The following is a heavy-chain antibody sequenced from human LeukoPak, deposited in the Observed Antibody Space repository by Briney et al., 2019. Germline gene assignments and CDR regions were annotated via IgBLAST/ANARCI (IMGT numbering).Heavy chain of an antibody. Sequence: SETLSLTCTVSGGSISSYYWSWIRQPAGKGLEWIGRIYTSGSTNYNPSLKSRVTMSVDTSKNQFSLKLSSVTAADTAVYYCARVVCSSTNCYTMDYWGQGTLVTVSS. CDR3: ARVVCSSTNCYTMDY. J-gene: IGHJ4*02. CDR1: GGSISSYY. D-gene: IGHD2-2*02. CDR2: IYTSGST. V-gene: IGHV4-4*07.